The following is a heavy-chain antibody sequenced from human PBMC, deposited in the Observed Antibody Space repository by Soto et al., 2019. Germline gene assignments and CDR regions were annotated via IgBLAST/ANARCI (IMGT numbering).Heavy chain of an antibody. CDR1: GYTFTSYY. CDR2: INPSGGST. J-gene: IGHJ4*02. Sequence: ASVKVSCKASGYTFTSYYMHWVRQAPGQGLEWMGIINPSGGSTRYAQKFQGRVTMTRDTSTSTVYMELSSLRSEDTAVYYCARTDSRPQDLDYWGQGTLVPGAS. V-gene: IGHV1-46*01. CDR3: ARTDSRPQDLDY. D-gene: IGHD6-13*01.